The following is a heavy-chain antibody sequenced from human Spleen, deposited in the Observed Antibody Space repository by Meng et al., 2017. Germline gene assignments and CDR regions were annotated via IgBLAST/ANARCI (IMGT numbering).Heavy chain of an antibody. V-gene: IGHV3-21*01. D-gene: IGHD6-13*01. CDR1: GFAFSVYN. CDR2: INSAGTSI. J-gene: IGHJ3*02. Sequence: GESLKISCAASGFAFSVYNMNWVRQAPGKGLEWVSSINSAGTSIYYADSLKGRFTVSRDNAKNSLYLQMNGLTAEDTAVYYCARLGYTSRGSDGSDMWGQGTMVTVSS. CDR3: ARLGYTSRGSDGSDM.